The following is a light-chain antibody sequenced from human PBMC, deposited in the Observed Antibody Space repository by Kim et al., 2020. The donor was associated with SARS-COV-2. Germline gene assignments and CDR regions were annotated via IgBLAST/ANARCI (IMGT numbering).Light chain of an antibody. CDR2: GAS. CDR1: QDISRW. CDR3: QQYNSYPPT. Sequence: DIQMTQFPSLLSASVGDTVIINCRASQDISRWLAWYQQKSEKAPKSLVYGASNLQSGVPSRFSASGSVTDFTLTISNLQPEDFATYYCQQYNSYPPTFGPGTKVDIK. V-gene: IGKV1D-16*01. J-gene: IGKJ3*01.